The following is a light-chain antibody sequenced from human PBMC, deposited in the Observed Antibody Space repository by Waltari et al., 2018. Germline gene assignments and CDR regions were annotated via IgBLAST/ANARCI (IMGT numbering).Light chain of an antibody. Sequence: QSALTQPASVSGSPGQSITISCTGTSSDVGGYNYASWYQQHLGKAPKLIIYEVTSRPSGVSNRFSGSKSGNTASLTISGLQAEDEADYFCSSYTSSTTLIFGGGTKVTVL. J-gene: IGLJ2*01. V-gene: IGLV2-14*01. CDR1: SSDVGGYNY. CDR3: SSYTSSTTLI. CDR2: EVT.